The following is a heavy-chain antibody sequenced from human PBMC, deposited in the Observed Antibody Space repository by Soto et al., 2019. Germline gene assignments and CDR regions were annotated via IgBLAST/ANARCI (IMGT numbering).Heavy chain of an antibody. CDR3: ARTGGNLLFDY. J-gene: IGHJ4*02. CDR2: IYYSGST. Sequence: SGTMSLTCTAAGGTISSYYWSWIRQPPGKGLEWIGYIYYSGSTNYNPSLKSRVTISVDTSKNQFSLKLSSVTAADTAVYYCARTGGNLLFDYWGQGTLVTVSS. D-gene: IGHD2-15*01. CDR1: GGTISSYY. V-gene: IGHV4-59*01.